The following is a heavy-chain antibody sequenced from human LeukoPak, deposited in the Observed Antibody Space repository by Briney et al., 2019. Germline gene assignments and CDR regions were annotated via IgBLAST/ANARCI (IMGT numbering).Heavy chain of an antibody. D-gene: IGHD6-6*01. V-gene: IGHV1-46*01. CDR1: GYIFTSYY. Sequence: GASVKVSCKASGYIFTSYYMHWVRQAPGQGLEWMGIINPSGDSTIYAQKFQGRVTMTRDMSTSTAYMELSSLRSEDTAVYYCARDEIVARFDYWGQGTLVTVSS. CDR3: ARDEIVARFDY. CDR2: INPSGDST. J-gene: IGHJ4*02.